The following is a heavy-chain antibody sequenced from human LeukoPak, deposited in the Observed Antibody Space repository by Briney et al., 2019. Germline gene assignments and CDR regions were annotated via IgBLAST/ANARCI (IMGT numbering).Heavy chain of an antibody. CDR3: ARDSVLWAGDY. D-gene: IGHD1-26*01. CDR1: GFTFSNYS. CDR2: ISSSSSYI. V-gene: IGHV3-21*01. J-gene: IGHJ4*02. Sequence: GGSLRLSCAASGFTFSNYSMNWVRQAPGKGLEWVSSISSSSSYIYYADSVKGRFTISRDNAKNSLYLQMNSLRAEDTAVYYCARDSVLWAGDYWGQGTLVTVSS.